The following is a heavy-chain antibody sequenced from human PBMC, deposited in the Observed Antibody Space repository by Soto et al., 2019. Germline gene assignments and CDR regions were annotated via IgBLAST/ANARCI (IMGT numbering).Heavy chain of an antibody. D-gene: IGHD3-9*01. CDR2: FDPEDGET. Sequence: GASVKVSCKVSGYTLTELSMHWVRQAPGKGLEWMGGFDPEDGETIYAQKFQGRVTMTEDTSTDTAYMELSSLRSEDTAVYYCATVGHYDILTGYLHSYGMDVWGQGTTVTVSS. CDR1: GYTLTELS. V-gene: IGHV1-24*01. CDR3: ATVGHYDILTGYLHSYGMDV. J-gene: IGHJ6*02.